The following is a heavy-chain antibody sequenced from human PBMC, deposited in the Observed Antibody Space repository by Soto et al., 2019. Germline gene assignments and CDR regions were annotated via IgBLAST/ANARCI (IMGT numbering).Heavy chain of an antibody. V-gene: IGHV5-51*01. Sequence: EFLKISCTGSGHIFSKYWIDFVRQMPGKGLEWMGIIYPGDSDTRYSPSFQGQVTITVDKSINTAYLQWSRLKASDTAIYYCARQCWWGTSGYYYFENWGQGTLVNVSS. CDR2: IYPGDSDT. J-gene: IGHJ4*02. CDR3: ARQCWWGTSGYYYFEN. CDR1: GHIFSKYW. D-gene: IGHD5-12*01.